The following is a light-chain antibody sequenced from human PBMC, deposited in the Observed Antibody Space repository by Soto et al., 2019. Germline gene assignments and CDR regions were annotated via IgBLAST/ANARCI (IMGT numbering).Light chain of an antibody. J-gene: IGKJ3*01. CDR2: GAS. Sequence: EVVLTQAPGTLSLSPGERDTLSCRASQSVAANYFAWSQQKRGQAPRLLIYGASSRATGIPDRFSGSGSGTDCPLTISRLEPEDFSVYYCHQDGTAPLTFGPGTKVDIK. V-gene: IGKV3-20*01. CDR3: HQDGTAPLT. CDR1: QSVAANY.